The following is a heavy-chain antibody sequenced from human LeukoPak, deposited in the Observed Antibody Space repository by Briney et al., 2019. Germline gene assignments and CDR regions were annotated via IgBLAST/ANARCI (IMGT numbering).Heavy chain of an antibody. CDR2: ISSSSSYI. Sequence: GGSLRLSCAASGFTFSSYSMNWVRQAPGKGLEWVSSISSSSSYIYYADSVKGRFTISRDNAKNSLYLQMNSLRAEDTAVYYCAGVRDILTGYFDYWGQGTLVTVSS. D-gene: IGHD3-9*01. CDR3: AGVRDILTGYFDY. CDR1: GFTFSSYS. V-gene: IGHV3-21*01. J-gene: IGHJ4*02.